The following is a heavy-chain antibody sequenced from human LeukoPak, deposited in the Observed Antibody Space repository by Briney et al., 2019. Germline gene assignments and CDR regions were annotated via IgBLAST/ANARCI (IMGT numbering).Heavy chain of an antibody. D-gene: IGHD1-1*01. Sequence: SETLSLTCTVSGGSISSYYWSWIRQPPGKGLEWIGYIYYSGSTNYNPSLKSRVTMSLDTSKNQFSLELSSVTAADTAVYYCARDRSGPTPYFDSWGQGTLVTVSS. V-gene: IGHV4-59*12. CDR1: GGSISSYY. J-gene: IGHJ4*02. CDR2: IYYSGST. CDR3: ARDRSGPTPYFDS.